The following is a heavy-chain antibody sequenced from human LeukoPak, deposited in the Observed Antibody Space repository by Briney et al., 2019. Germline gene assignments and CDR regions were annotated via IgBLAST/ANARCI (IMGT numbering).Heavy chain of an antibody. D-gene: IGHD4-11*01. CDR2: INSDGSST. CDR3: AREVGSGFTVTTAWFDP. J-gene: IGHJ5*02. CDR1: GFTFSSYW. Sequence: QPGGSLRLSCAASGFTFSSYWMHWVRQAPGKGLMWVSRINSDGSSTSYADSVKGRFTISRDNAKNTLYLQMNSLRAEDTAVYYCAREVGSGFTVTTAWFDPWGQGTLVTVPS. V-gene: IGHV3-74*01.